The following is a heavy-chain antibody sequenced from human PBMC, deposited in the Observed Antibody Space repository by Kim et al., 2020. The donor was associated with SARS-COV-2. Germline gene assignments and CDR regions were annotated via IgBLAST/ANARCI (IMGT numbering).Heavy chain of an antibody. CDR3: ARDQHYDFWSGFFFSD. D-gene: IGHD3-3*01. J-gene: IGHJ1*01. CDR1: GYTFTSYA. CDR2: INAGNGNT. Sequence: ASVKVSCKASGYTFTSYAMHWVRQAPGQRLEWMGWINAGNGNTKYSQKFQGRVTITRDTSASTAYMELSSLRSEDTAVYYCARDQHYDFWSGFFFSDWGQGTLVTVSP. V-gene: IGHV1-3*01.